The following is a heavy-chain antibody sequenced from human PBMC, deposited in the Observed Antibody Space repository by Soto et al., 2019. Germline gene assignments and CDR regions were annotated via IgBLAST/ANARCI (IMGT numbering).Heavy chain of an antibody. J-gene: IGHJ3*02. D-gene: IGHD1-7*01. Sequence: SETLSLTCTVSGGSISSGCYYWSWIRQHPGKGLEWIGYIYYSGSTYYNPSLKSRVTISVDTSKNQFSLKLSSVTAADTAVYYCARDSITGTSYAFDIWGQGTMVTVSS. CDR3: ARDSITGTSYAFDI. V-gene: IGHV4-31*03. CDR2: IYYSGST. CDR1: GGSISSGCYY.